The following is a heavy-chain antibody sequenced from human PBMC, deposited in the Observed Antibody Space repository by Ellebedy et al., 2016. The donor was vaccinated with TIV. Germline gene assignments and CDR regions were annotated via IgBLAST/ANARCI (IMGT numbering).Heavy chain of an antibody. D-gene: IGHD3-10*01. V-gene: IGHV4-59*08. CDR2: IYYNGNT. CDR3: TRHFNSGTYPLDY. Sequence: SETLSLTXTVSGGSISNYYWSWFRQPPGKRLEWIAYIYYNGNTNYNPSLKSRVTISVATSESQFSLRLTSVTAADTAVYYCTRHFNSGTYPLDYWGPGTLVTVSS. CDR1: GGSISNYY. J-gene: IGHJ4*02.